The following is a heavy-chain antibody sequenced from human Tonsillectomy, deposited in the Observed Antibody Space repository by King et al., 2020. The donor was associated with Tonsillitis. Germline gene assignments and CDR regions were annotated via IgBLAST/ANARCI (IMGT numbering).Heavy chain of an antibody. CDR3: ASTSSLEHLPKNTPFAFDI. J-gene: IGHJ3*02. CDR1: GFTFSSYS. CDR2: ISSSSSTI. D-gene: IGHD6-19*01. Sequence: VQLVESGGGLVQPGGSLRLSCAASGFTFSSYSMNWVRQAPGKGLEWVSYISSSSSTIYYADSVKGRFTISRDNAKNSLYLQMNSLRDEDTAVYYCASTSSLEHLPKNTPFAFDIWGQGTMVTVSS. V-gene: IGHV3-48*02.